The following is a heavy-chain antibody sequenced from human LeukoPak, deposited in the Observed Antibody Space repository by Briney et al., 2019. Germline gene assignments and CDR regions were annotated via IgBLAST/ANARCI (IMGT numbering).Heavy chain of an antibody. CDR2: ISYDGSNK. CDR1: GFTFSSYA. D-gene: IGHD3-22*01. J-gene: IGHJ4*02. CDR3: AKPYYDSSGYYLYYFDY. V-gene: IGHV3-30*18. Sequence: GGSLRLSCAASGFTFSSYAMHWVRQAPGKGLEWVAVISYDGSNKYYADSVKGRFTISRDNSKNTLYLQMNSLRAEDTAVYYCAKPYYDSSGYYLYYFDYWGQGTLVTVSS.